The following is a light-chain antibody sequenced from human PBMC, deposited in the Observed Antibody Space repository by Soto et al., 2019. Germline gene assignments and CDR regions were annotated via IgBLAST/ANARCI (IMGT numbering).Light chain of an antibody. J-gene: IGLJ2*01. CDR3: SSYTSSNTLI. CDR2: DVS. Sequence: QSALTQPASVSGSPGQSFTISCTGTSSDVGAYTYVSWYQQHPGKAPKLMIYDVSIRPSGVSDRFSGSKSGNTASLTISGLQAEDEADYYCSSYTSSNTLIFGGGTKLTVL. CDR1: SSDVGAYTY. V-gene: IGLV2-14*01.